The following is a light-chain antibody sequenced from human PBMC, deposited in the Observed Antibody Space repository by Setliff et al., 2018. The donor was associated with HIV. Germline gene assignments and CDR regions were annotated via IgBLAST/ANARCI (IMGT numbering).Light chain of an antibody. CDR3: CSYAASQTSYD. Sequence: QSALTQPRSLSGSPGQSVTISCTGTSSDVGGYDYVSWFQQPPVKAPLLIIYDVTKRPSGVPDRFSGSRSGNTASLTISGLQADDEASYYCCSYAASQTSYDFGTGTKATVL. CDR2: DVT. J-gene: IGLJ1*01. V-gene: IGLV2-11*01. CDR1: SSDVGGYDY.